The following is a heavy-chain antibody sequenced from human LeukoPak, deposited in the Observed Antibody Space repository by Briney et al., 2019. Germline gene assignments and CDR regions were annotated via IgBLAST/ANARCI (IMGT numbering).Heavy chain of an antibody. Sequence: SGPTLVNPTQTLTLTCTFSGFSLRTSGVGVGWIRQPPGKALEWLALIYWNDDKRYSPSLKSRLSIAKDTSKNQVVLTMTNVDPVDTATYYCAHRRSYGGARYFDYWGQGTLVTVSS. CDR1: GFSLRTSGVG. V-gene: IGHV2-5*01. CDR2: IYWNDDK. J-gene: IGHJ4*02. CDR3: AHRRSYGGARYFDY. D-gene: IGHD4-23*01.